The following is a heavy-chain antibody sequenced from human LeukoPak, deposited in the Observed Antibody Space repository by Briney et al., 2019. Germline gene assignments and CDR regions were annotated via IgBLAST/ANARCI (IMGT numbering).Heavy chain of an antibody. CDR2: IYHSGST. Sequence: SETLSLTCAVSGGSISSSNWWSWVRQPPGKGLEWHGEIYHSGSTNYNPSLQSRVTIPVDKSKNQFALKLSCVTAADTAGYYCARVGIGFDYWGQGTLVTVSS. V-gene: IGHV4-4*02. J-gene: IGHJ4*02. CDR1: GGSISSSNW. CDR3: ARVGIGFDY. D-gene: IGHD7-27*01.